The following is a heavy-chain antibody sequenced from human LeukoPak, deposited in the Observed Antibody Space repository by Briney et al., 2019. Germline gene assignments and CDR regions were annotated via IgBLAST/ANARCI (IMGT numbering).Heavy chain of an antibody. V-gene: IGHV1-18*01. Sequence: VRVSCQASGYSFNNFGISWVRQAPGQGLEWMGWISAYDGETGYEQNLQGRVTLTTDTSTSTAYMELRSLRTDDTAVYYCARVPPSAHQLLSSDYWGQGTLVTVSS. D-gene: IGHD2-2*01. CDR1: GYSFNNFG. CDR3: ARVPPSAHQLLSSDY. J-gene: IGHJ4*02. CDR2: ISAYDGET.